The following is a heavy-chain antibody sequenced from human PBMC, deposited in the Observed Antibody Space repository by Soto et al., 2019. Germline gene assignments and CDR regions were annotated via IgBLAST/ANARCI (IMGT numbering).Heavy chain of an antibody. V-gene: IGHV4-31*03. CDR3: ARDSYGYDSSGYLFEY. D-gene: IGHD3-22*01. Sequence: PSETLSLTCTVSGGSISSGGYYWSWIRQHPGKGLEWIGYIYYSGSTYYNPSLKSRVTISVDTSKNQFSLKLSSVTAADTAVYYCARDSYGYDSSGYLFEYWGQGTLVTVSS. J-gene: IGHJ4*02. CDR2: IYYSGST. CDR1: GGSISSGGYY.